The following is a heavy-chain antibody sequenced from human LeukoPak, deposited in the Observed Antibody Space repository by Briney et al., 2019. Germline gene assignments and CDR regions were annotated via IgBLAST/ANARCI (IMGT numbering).Heavy chain of an antibody. D-gene: IGHD6-19*01. Sequence: SETLSLTCTVSGASISSYYWSWIRQPPGKGLEWIAFIYYSGSTNYNPSLKSRVTISVDTSKSQLSLKLSSVTAADTAVYYCARTFRGGWYYFDYWGQGTLVTVSS. V-gene: IGHV4-59*01. J-gene: IGHJ4*02. CDR2: IYYSGST. CDR3: ARTFRGGWYYFDY. CDR1: GASISSYY.